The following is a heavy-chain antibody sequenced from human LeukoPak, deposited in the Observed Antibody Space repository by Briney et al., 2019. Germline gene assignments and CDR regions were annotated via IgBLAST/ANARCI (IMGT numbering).Heavy chain of an antibody. D-gene: IGHD6-13*01. V-gene: IGHV3-23*01. CDR2: ISGSGGST. CDR3: AKDTGYSSSYLPDY. CDR1: GFTFSSYA. J-gene: IGHJ4*02. Sequence: GGSLRLSCAASGFTFSSYAMSWVRQAPGKGLEWVSAISGSGGSTYYADSVRGRFTISRDNSKNTLYLQMNSLRAEDTAVYYCAKDTGYSSSYLPDYWGQGTLVTVSS.